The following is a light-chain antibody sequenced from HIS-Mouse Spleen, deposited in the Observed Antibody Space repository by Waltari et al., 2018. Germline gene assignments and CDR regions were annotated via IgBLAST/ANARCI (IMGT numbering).Light chain of an antibody. CDR3: YSTDSSGNHRV. J-gene: IGLJ2*01. CDR2: EDS. CDR1: ALPKKY. Sequence: SYELTQPPSVSVSPGQTARITCSGDALPKKYAYWYQQKSGQAPVLVIYEDSKRPSGSPGRFSGSSSGTIATLTISGAQVEDEADYYCYSTDSSGNHRVFGGGTKLTVL. V-gene: IGLV3-10*01.